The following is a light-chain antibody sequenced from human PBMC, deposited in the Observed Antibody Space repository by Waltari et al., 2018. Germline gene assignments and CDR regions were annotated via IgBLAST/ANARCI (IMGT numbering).Light chain of an antibody. J-gene: IGLJ2*01. Sequence: QSALTQPPSASGSPGQSVTISCSGSSSDVGGQNHVSWYQQHPGKAPKLMIYEVSNRPSGVPHRFSGSKSGNTASLTVSGLQAEDEADCYCSSYASSDTFLFGRGTALTVL. CDR1: SSDVGGQNH. V-gene: IGLV2-8*01. CDR2: EVS. CDR3: SSYASSDTFL.